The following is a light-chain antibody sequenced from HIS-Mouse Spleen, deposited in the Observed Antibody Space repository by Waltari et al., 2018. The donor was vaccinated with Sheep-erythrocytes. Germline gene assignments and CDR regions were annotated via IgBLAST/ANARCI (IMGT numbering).Light chain of an antibody. Sequence: SYVLTQPPSVSVAPGKTARITCGGNNIGSKSVHWYQQKPGQAPVLVVYDDSYRPSGIPERFSGSNSGNTATLTISGLQAEDEADYYCCSYAGSYNYVFGTGTKVTVL. V-gene: IGLV3-21*03. CDR2: DDS. CDR3: CSYAGSYNYV. J-gene: IGLJ1*01. CDR1: NIGSKS.